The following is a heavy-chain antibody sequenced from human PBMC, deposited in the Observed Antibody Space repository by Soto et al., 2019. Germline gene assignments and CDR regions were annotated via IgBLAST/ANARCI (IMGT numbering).Heavy chain of an antibody. V-gene: IGHV3-23*01. J-gene: IGHJ4*02. CDR2: ISGSGGST. CDR1: GFTFSSYA. CDR3: AKGITIFGVVNDY. Sequence: EVQLLESGGGLVQPGGSLRLSCAASGFTFSSYAMSWVRQALGKGLEWVSAISGSGGSTYYADSVKGRFTISRDNSKNTLYLQMNSLRAENTAVYYCAKGITIFGVVNDYWGQGTLVTVSS. D-gene: IGHD3-3*01.